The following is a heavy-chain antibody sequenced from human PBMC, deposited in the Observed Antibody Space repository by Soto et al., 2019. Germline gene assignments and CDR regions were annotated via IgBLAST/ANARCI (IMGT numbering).Heavy chain of an antibody. CDR3: AKGDRIAAAGHFDY. V-gene: IGHV3-30*18. CDR2: ISHDGSNK. D-gene: IGHD6-13*01. Sequence: QVQLVESGGGVVQPGRSLRLSRAASGFTFSSYGMHWVRQAPGKGLEWVSVISHDGSNKYYADSVKGRFTISRDNSKNTLYLQMNSLRAEDTAVYYWAKGDRIAAAGHFDYWGQGTLVTVSS. CDR1: GFTFSSYG. J-gene: IGHJ4*02.